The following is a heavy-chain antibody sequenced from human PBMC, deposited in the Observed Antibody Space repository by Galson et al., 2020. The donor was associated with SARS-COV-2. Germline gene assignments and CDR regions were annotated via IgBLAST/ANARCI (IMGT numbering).Heavy chain of an antibody. V-gene: IGHV4-61*02. CDR2: VHTSGST. CDR1: GDSIGSGSYY. CDR3: ASESYQYAFDR. J-gene: IGHJ3*01. D-gene: IGHD3-16*02. Sequence: SQTLSLTCTVSGDSIGSGSYYWSWIRQPAGKRLEWIGRVHTSGSTTYNPSLKSRVTISRDTSKNHFSLNLTSLTAADTAVYYCASESYQYAFDRLGQGTMVAVSS.